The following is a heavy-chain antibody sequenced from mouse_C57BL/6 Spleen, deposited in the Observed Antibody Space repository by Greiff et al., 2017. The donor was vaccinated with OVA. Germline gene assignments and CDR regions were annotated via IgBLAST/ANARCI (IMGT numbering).Heavy chain of an antibody. D-gene: IGHD2-5*01. CDR2: ISSGSSTI. CDR1: GFTFSDYG. Sequence: EVHLVESGGGLVKPGGSLKLSCAASGFTFSDYGMHWVRQAPEKGLEWVAYISSGSSTIYYADTVKGRFTIPRDNATHTLFMQITSLRAADAAIYYCAKGNPSFSNVFAYWGQGTLGTVSA. J-gene: IGHJ3*01. CDR3: AKGNPSFSNVFAY. V-gene: IGHV5-17*01.